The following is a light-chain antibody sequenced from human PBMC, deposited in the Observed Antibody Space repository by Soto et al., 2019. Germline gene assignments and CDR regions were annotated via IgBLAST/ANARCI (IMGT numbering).Light chain of an antibody. V-gene: IGKV3-15*01. J-gene: IGKJ4*01. CDR1: QDVSFN. CDR2: TAS. Sequence: EIVMTQSPATLSVSPGERATLSCRASQDVSFNLAWYQQKPGQAPRLLIYTASIRATGIPAMCSGSGSGTEFPLTISSIQSEDFAVYYCQQYSEWPAVTFGGGNKVEIK. CDR3: QQYSEWPAVT.